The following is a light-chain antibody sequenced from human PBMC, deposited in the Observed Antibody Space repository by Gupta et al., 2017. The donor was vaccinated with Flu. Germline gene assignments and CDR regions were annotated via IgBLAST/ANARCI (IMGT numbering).Light chain of an antibody. CDR3: HLWHRSSEVLGV. CDR2: NDS. CDR1: NLVTKS. V-gene: IGLV3-21*02. Sequence: SFVLSLPPPLSVPPEPTAKITCGGVNLVTKSVHWYHPKPGQAPQLVVYNDSARPSGIPERFSGFNSGNTATLTISKVEAGDEDDYYCHLWHRSSEVLGVFGGGTKLTVL. J-gene: IGLJ3*02.